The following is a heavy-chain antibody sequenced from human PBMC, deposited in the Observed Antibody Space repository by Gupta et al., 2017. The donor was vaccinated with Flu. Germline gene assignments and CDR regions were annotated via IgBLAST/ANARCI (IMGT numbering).Heavy chain of an antibody. CDR2: IYSGGST. Sequence: EVQLVESGGGLVQPGGSLRLSCAASGFTVSRNYMSWVRQAPGKGLEWVSVIYSGGSTYYADSVKGRFTISRDNSKNTLYLQMNSLRAEDTAVYYCASAPDYDILTGAESDYWGQGTLVTVSS. CDR1: GFTVSRNY. V-gene: IGHV3-66*02. J-gene: IGHJ4*02. CDR3: ASAPDYDILTGAESDY. D-gene: IGHD3-9*01.